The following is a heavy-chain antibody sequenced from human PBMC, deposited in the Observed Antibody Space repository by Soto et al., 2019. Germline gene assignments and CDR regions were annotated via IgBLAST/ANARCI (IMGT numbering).Heavy chain of an antibody. D-gene: IGHD3-22*01. Sequence: EVQLVESGGGLVQPGGPLKLSCAASGFTFSGSAMHWVRQASGKGLEWVGRIRSKANSYATAYAASVKGRFTISRDDSKNTAYLQMNSLKTEDTAVYYCTSYTDSSGYYYYYGMDVWGQGTTVTVSS. CDR1: GFTFSGSA. V-gene: IGHV3-73*01. CDR2: IRSKANSYAT. CDR3: TSYTDSSGYYYYYGMDV. J-gene: IGHJ6*02.